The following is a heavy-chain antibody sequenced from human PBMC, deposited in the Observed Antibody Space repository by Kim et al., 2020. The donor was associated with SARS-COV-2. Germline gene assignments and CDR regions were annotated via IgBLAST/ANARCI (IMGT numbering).Heavy chain of an antibody. J-gene: IGHJ3*02. CDR3: AREDSSGFDAFDI. CDR2: ISSSSSYI. CDR1: GFTFSSYS. Sequence: GGSLRLSCAASGFTFSSYSMNWVRQAPGKGLEWVSSISSSSSYIYYADSVKGRFTISRDNAKNSLYLQMNSLRAEDTAVYYCAREDSSGFDAFDIWGQGTMVTVSS. V-gene: IGHV3-21*01. D-gene: IGHD3-22*01.